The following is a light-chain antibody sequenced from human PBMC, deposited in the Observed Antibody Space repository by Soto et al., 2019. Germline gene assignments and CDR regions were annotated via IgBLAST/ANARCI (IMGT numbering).Light chain of an antibody. CDR3: QQYNSYPWT. Sequence: DIQMTQSPSTLSASIGDRVTITCRASQSISGWLAWYQQKPGKAPKLLISKASTLKSGVPSRFSGSGSGTEFTLTISSLQPDDFATYYCQQYNSYPWTFGQGTNVEIK. CDR1: QSISGW. CDR2: KAS. V-gene: IGKV1-5*03. J-gene: IGKJ1*01.